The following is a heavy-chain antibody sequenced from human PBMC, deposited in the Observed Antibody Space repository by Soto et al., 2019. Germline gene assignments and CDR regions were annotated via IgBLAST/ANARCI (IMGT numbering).Heavy chain of an antibody. CDR1: VYTLTDYY. Sequence: ASVKVSYKASVYTLTDYYIHWVRQAPGQGLKWMGWINPNSCGTNYAQKFQGWVTVTSDTSIRIAYMELCRLRSDDTAVYYCATRYCDTTSCCDSDYDHYGMDVWGQGTTVTVSS. CDR2: INPNSCGT. J-gene: IGHJ6*02. V-gene: IGHV1-2*04. D-gene: IGHD2-2*01. CDR3: ATRYCDTTSCCDSDYDHYGMDV.